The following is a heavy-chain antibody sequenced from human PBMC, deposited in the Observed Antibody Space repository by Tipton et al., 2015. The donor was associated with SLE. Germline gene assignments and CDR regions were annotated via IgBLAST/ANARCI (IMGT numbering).Heavy chain of an antibody. V-gene: IGHV3-21*01. CDR2: IGPSDGST. J-gene: IGHJ4*02. CDR3: ARDLNWGGDY. Sequence: GSLRLSCAASGFTFSTYSMTWMRQAPGKGPKWVSSIGPSDGSTSYADSVRGRFTISRDNALNSLYLQMNSLRAEDTAVYFCARDLNWGGDYWGPGALVTVSS. CDR1: GFTFSTYS. D-gene: IGHD7-27*01.